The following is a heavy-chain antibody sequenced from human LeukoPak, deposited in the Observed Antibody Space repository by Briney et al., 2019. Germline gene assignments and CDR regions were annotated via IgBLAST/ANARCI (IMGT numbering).Heavy chain of an antibody. CDR2: IIPIFGTA. CDR1: GGTFSSYA. CDR3: ASRGTPDEESGYPPLEYYYYYMDV. J-gene: IGHJ6*03. D-gene: IGHD3-22*01. V-gene: IGHV1-69*06. Sequence: SVKVSCKASGGTFSSYAISRVRQAPGQGLEWMGGIIPIFGTANYAQKFQGRVTITADKSTSTAYMELSSLRSEDTAVYYCASRGTPDEESGYPPLEYYYYYMDVWGKGTTVTVSS.